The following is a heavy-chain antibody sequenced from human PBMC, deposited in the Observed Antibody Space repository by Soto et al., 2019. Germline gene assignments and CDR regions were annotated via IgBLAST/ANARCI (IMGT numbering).Heavy chain of an antibody. V-gene: IGHV2-5*02. J-gene: IGHJ4*02. Sequence: QITLKESGPTLVKPTQTLTLTCTLSGFSLSTSVVGVGWIRQPPGKALEWLALIYWDDDKGYSPSLKISLTITKDTSKNQVVLTMTDMDPVDTATYYCAHSLAASNYGDYEASNSFVYWGQGTLVTVSS. CDR2: IYWDDDK. CDR3: AHSLAASNYGDYEASNSFVY. D-gene: IGHD4-17*01. CDR1: GFSLSTSVVG.